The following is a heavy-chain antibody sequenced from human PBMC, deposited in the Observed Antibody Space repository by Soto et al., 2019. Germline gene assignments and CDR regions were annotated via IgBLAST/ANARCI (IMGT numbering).Heavy chain of an antibody. V-gene: IGHV3-23*01. CDR2: LSDSGGHT. D-gene: IGHD2-2*01. J-gene: IGHJ6*02. CDR3: AKDSQSVSVSAARVYGMDV. CDR1: GFTFSSYA. Sequence: EVQLLESGGGLVQPGGSLRLSCAGSGFTFSSYAMTWVRQAPGKGLEWVSTLSDSGGHTYYADSVKGRFTISRDNPKNTLYLQMNSLRAEDTAVYYCAKDSQSVSVSAARVYGMDVWGQGTTLTVSS.